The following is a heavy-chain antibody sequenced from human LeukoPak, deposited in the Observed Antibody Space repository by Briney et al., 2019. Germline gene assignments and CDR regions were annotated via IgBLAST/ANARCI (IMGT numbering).Heavy chain of an antibody. CDR1: GGSISSYY. CDR2: IYYSGST. J-gene: IGHJ4*02. Sequence: PSETLSLTCTVSGGSISSYYWSWIRQPPGKGLEWIGYIYYSGSTNYNPSLKSRVTISVDTSKNQFSLKLSSVTAADTAVYYCARSGALLRFLESDWGQGTLVTVSS. CDR3: ARSGALLRFLESD. D-gene: IGHD3-3*01. V-gene: IGHV4-59*01.